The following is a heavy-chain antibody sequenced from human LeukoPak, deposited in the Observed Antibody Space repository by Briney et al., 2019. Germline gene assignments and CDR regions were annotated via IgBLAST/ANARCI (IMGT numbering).Heavy chain of an antibody. CDR3: VGDPPNSGYAFQD. Sequence: PGGSLRLSCGASGFSFSLYGMHWVRQAPGKGLEWVAFIWAAGNDDFYADSVKGRFTISRDNSKNMVYLQMNSLRAEDTALYYCVGDPPNSGYAFQDWGHGTVVTVSS. D-gene: IGHD3-22*01. CDR2: IWAAGNDD. J-gene: IGHJ3*01. CDR1: GFSFSLYG. V-gene: IGHV3-33*01.